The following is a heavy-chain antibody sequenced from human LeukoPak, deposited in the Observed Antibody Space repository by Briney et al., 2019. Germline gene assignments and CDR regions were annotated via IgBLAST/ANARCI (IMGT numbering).Heavy chain of an antibody. Sequence: SVQVSSKASLGTFSSYAISSVRQAPGQGLEGVGGIIPIFGTANYAQKFQGRVTITTDESTRTAYMELCSLRSEDTAVYYCARGDDYGDYATTNYSYYCMDVWGKGTTVTVSS. V-gene: IGHV1-69*05. J-gene: IGHJ6*03. CDR1: LGTFSSYA. CDR2: IIPIFGTA. CDR3: ARGDDYGDYATTNYSYYCMDV. D-gene: IGHD4-17*01.